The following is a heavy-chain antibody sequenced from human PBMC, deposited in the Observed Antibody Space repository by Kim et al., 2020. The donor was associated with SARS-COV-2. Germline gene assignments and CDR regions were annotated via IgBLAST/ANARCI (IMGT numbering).Heavy chain of an antibody. D-gene: IGHD6-13*01. V-gene: IGHV3-21*01. CDR2: ISSSSSYI. CDR3: ARDGSSSSWYRPDARSYWYFDL. Sequence: GGSLRLSCAASGFTFSSYSMNWVRQAPGKGLEWVSSISSSSSYIYYADSVKGRFTISRDNAKNSLYLQMNSLRAEDTAVYYCARDGSSSSWYRPDARSYWYFDLWGRGTLVTVSS. CDR1: GFTFSSYS. J-gene: IGHJ2*01.